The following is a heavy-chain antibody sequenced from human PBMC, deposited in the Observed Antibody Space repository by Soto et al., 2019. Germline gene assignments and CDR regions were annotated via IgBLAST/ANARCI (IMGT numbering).Heavy chain of an antibody. J-gene: IGHJ6*02. CDR3: ARVYDSSGYHYGYYYYGMDV. D-gene: IGHD3-22*01. CDR1: GGTFRSYA. CDR2: IIPIFGTA. Sequence: ASVKVSCKASGGTFRSYAISWVRQAPGQGLEWMGGIIPIFGTANYAQTFQGRVTITADESTSTAYMELSSLRSEDTAVYYCARVYDSSGYHYGYYYYGMDVWGQGTTVTVSS. V-gene: IGHV1-69*13.